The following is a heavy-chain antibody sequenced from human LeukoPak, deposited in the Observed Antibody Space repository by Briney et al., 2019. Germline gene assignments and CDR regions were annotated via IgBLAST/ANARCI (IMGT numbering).Heavy chain of an antibody. Sequence: SETLSLTCTVSGGSISSYYWSWIRQHPGKGLEWIGYIYYSGSTYYNPSLKSRVTISVDTSKNQFSLKLSSVTAADTAVYYCARDLGEMATMDWYFDLWGRGTLVTVSS. J-gene: IGHJ2*01. CDR1: GGSISSYY. CDR3: ARDLGEMATMDWYFDL. CDR2: IYYSGST. V-gene: IGHV4-59*06. D-gene: IGHD5-24*01.